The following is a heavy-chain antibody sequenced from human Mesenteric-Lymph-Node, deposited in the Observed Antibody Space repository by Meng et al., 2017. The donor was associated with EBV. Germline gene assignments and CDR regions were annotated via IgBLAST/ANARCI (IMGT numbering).Heavy chain of an antibody. CDR2: SNHRGDT. Sequence: QVELQPWGAGPLKPSETLSITRAVYGMSFHAYFWSCSRQSPGTGLEWIGESNHRGDTTYTPPLKSRVTISVDTSKRQFYLNLRSVTAADTAVYFCARATNTHFFGHWGQGTLVTVSS. CDR1: GMSFHAYF. J-gene: IGHJ1*01. V-gene: IGHV4-34*02. D-gene: IGHD1-1*01. CDR3: ARATNTHFFGH.